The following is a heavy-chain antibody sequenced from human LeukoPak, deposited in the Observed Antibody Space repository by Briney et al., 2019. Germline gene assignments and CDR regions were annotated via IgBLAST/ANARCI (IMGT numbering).Heavy chain of an antibody. V-gene: IGHV3-30*02. CDR3: AKAKYQLPHDY. CDR1: GFTFSDHG. D-gene: IGHD2-2*01. J-gene: IGHJ4*02. CDR2: IRYDGSNT. Sequence: GGSLRLSCAASGFTFSDHGFHWVCQAPGKGLEWVAFIRYDGSNTYYADSVKGRFTISRDNSKNTLYLQMSSLRTEDTAVYYCAKAKYQLPHDYWGQGTLVTVSS.